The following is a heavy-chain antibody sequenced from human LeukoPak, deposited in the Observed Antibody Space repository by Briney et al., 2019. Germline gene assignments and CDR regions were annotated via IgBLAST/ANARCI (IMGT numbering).Heavy chain of an antibody. D-gene: IGHD6-13*01. J-gene: IGHJ4*02. Sequence: PGGSLRLSCAASGFTFSSYNMNWVRQAPGKGLEWVSSISSSSSYIYYTDSVKGRLTISRDNAKNSLYLQMNSLRADDTAIYYCARVSLGAAAGTSRWGQGTLVTVSS. V-gene: IGHV3-21*01. CDR3: ARVSLGAAAGTSR. CDR2: ISSSSSYI. CDR1: GFTFSSYN.